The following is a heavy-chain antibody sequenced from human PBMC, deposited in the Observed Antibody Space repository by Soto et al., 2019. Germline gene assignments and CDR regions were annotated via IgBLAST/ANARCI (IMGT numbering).Heavy chain of an antibody. CDR1: GYSFSFYG. CDR3: ARDRLRGYDSSGFYT. J-gene: IGHJ4*02. CDR2: INPSDGNR. D-gene: IGHD3-22*01. Sequence: QIQLVQSGAEWRKPGASVKVSCKASGYSFSFYGINWVRQAPGQGLEWMGWINPSDGNRNFAQKFEDRVTMTTATSTNKVCLALRSVKSDDTAIYYCARDRLRGYDSSGFYTWGQRTMVTVSS. V-gene: IGHV1-18*01.